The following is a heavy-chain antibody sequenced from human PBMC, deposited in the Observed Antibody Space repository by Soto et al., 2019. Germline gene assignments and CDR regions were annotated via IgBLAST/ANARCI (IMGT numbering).Heavy chain of an antibody. CDR1: GGSVSSGSYY. CDR2: IYYSGST. D-gene: IGHD2-8*02. V-gene: IGHV4-61*01. J-gene: IGHJ5*02. CDR3: VRSAGGVSRLWWFDP. Sequence: QVQLQESGPGLVKPSETLSLTCTVSGGSVSSGSYYWSWIRQPPGKGLEWIGYIYYSGSTNYNPSLKSRVTISVDTSKNQFSLKLSSVTAADTAVYYCVRSAGGVSRLWWFDPWGQGTLVTVSS.